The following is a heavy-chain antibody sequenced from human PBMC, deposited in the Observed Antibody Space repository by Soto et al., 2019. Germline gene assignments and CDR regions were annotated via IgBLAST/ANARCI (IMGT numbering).Heavy chain of an antibody. CDR1: GGSISSGGYS. Sequence: TLSLTCAVSGGSISSGGYSWSWIRQPPGKGLEWIGYIYHSGSTYYNPSLKSRVTISVDRSKNQFSLKLSSVTAADTAVYYCARGQVVAAPHWGQGTLVTVSS. CDR3: ARGQVVAAPH. J-gene: IGHJ4*02. CDR2: IYHSGST. V-gene: IGHV4-30-2*01. D-gene: IGHD2-15*01.